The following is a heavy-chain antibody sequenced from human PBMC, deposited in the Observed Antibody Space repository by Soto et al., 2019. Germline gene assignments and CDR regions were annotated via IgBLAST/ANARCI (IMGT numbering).Heavy chain of an antibody. CDR3: ARAAGVLRYFDWFTPHDAFDI. D-gene: IGHD3-9*01. Sequence: ILSLTWTVAGGCISSGDYVWSWIRQPRVKGREWIGYIYYSGSTYYNPSLKSRVTISVDTSKNQFSLKLSSVTAADKAVYYCARAAGVLRYFDWFTPHDAFDIWGQGTMVTVSS. J-gene: IGHJ3*02. CDR2: IYYSGST. CDR1: GGCISSGDYV. V-gene: IGHV4-30-4*01.